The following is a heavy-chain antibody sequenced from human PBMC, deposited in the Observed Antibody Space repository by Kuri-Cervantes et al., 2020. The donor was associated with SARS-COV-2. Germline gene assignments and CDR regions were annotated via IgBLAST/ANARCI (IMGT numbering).Heavy chain of an antibody. CDR1: GFTFSSYW. Sequence: GGSLRLSCAASGFTFSSYWMSWVRQAPGKGLEWVAVISYDGSNKYYADSVKGRFTISRDNSKNTLYLQMNSLRAEDTAVYYGARLHDPPYYDFWSGSDFDYWGQGTLVTVSS. CDR2: ISYDGSNK. CDR3: ARLHDPPYYDFWSGSDFDY. V-gene: IGHV3-30-3*01. J-gene: IGHJ4*02. D-gene: IGHD3-3*01.